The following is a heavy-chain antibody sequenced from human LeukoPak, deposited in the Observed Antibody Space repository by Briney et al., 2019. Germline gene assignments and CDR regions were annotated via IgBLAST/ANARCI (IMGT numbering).Heavy chain of an antibody. CDR1: GFTFSSYG. CDR2: IGRTPTYI. J-gene: IGHJ4*02. V-gene: IGHV3-21*01. D-gene: IGHD4-23*01. Sequence: GGSLRLSCAASGFTFSSYGMNWVRQAPGKGLEWVSSIGRTPTYIYYADSVKARFTISRDNSKNTLYLQMNSLRAEDTAVYYCAKAAENYGGNSFSFDYWGQGTLVTVSS. CDR3: AKAAENYGGNSFSFDY.